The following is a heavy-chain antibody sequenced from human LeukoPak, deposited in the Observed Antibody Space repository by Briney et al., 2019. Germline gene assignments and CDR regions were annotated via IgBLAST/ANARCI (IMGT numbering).Heavy chain of an antibody. CDR1: GFTFSSYA. V-gene: IGHV3-23*01. Sequence: PGGSLRLSCAASGFTFSSYAMSWVRQAPGEGLVWVSTISGSSGSTYYADSVKGRFTISRDNSKNTLYLQTNSLRAEDTAAYYCAKVGLRLGGDYWGQGTLVTVSS. D-gene: IGHD3-16*01. CDR3: AKVGLRLGGDY. J-gene: IGHJ4*02. CDR2: ISGSSGST.